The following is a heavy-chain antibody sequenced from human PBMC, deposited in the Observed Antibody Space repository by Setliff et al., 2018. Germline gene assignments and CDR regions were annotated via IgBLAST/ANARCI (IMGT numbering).Heavy chain of an antibody. D-gene: IGHD3-3*01. CDR3: ASVNNFYDFWSGYYGGYYFDY. CDR2: INHSGST. V-gene: IGHV4-34*01. Sequence: SETLSLTCAVYGGSFSGYYWSWIRQPPGKGLEWIGEINHSGSTNYNPSLKSRVTISVDTSKNQFSLKLSSVTAADTAVYYCASVNNFYDFWSGYYGGYYFDYWGQGTLVTVSS. CDR1: GGSFSGYY. J-gene: IGHJ4*02.